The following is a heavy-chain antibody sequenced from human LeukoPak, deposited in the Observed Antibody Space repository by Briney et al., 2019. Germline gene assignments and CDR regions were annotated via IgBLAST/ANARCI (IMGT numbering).Heavy chain of an antibody. D-gene: IGHD2-2*01. Sequence: GGSLRLSCAASGFTFSSYSMNWVRRAPGRGLEWVALISSDGINIYYADSVKGRFTISRDNSRNTLFLQMNSLRTEDTAVYYCARAAVTAAISNWFDPWGQGTLVTVSS. J-gene: IGHJ5*02. CDR3: ARAAVTAAISNWFDP. CDR2: ISSDGINI. CDR1: GFTFSSYS. V-gene: IGHV3-30*03.